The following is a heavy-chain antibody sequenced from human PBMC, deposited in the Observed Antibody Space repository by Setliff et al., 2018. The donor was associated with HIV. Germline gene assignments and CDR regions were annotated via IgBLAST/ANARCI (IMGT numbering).Heavy chain of an antibody. Sequence: SETLSLTCAVYGGSFGTYYWSWIRQPPGVGLQWIGSIYYSGSTYHNPSLKSRVAMSIDTSKNQFSLKMTSVTAADTAVYFCARDGYSSSWYIGGYWFDPWGQGTLVTVSS. J-gene: IGHJ5*02. CDR3: ARDGYSSSWYIGGYWFDP. V-gene: IGHV4-34*11. D-gene: IGHD6-13*01. CDR1: GGSFGTYY. CDR2: IYYSGST.